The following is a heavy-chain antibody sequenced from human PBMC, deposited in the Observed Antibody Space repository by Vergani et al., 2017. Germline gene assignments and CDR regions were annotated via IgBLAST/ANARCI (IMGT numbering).Heavy chain of an antibody. Sequence: EVQLVQSGAEVKKPGESLKISCKGSGYSFTSYWIGWVRQMPGKGLEWMGIIYPGDSDTRYSPSFPGRVTISADKYISTAYLQWSSLKASDTAMYYCARQPWFKEYSGYXQTSDKHYYYGMDVWGQGTTVTVSS. D-gene: IGHD5-12*01. V-gene: IGHV5-51*01. J-gene: IGHJ6*02. CDR3: ARQPWFKEYSGYXQTSDKHYYYGMDV. CDR2: IYPGDSDT. CDR1: GYSFTSYW.